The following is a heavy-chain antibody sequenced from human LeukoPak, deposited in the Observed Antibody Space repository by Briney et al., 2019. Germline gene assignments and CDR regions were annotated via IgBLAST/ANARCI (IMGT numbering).Heavy chain of an antibody. CDR1: GGSFSGYY. V-gene: IGHV4-34*01. Sequence: PSETLSLTCAVYGGSFSGYYWSWIRQPPGKGLEWIGEINHSGSTYYNPSLKSRVTISVDTSKNQFSPKLSSVTAADTAVYYCARLGTAIDYWGQGTLVTVSS. CDR3: ARLGTAIDY. J-gene: IGHJ4*02. CDR2: INHSGST. D-gene: IGHD2-21*02.